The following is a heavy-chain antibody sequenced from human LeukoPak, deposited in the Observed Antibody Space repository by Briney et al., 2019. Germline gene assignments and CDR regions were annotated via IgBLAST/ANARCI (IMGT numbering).Heavy chain of an antibody. CDR3: ANGDTSLRDAFNI. CDR2: ILYDGSNT. Sequence: PGGSLRLSCAASGFTFNTCAMHWVRQAPSKGLEWVSTILYDGSNTYYADSVKGRFTISRDNSKNTLYLQMNSLRAEDTALYYCANGDTSLRDAFNIWGQGTMVTVSS. D-gene: IGHD2-21*01. CDR1: GFTFNTCA. J-gene: IGHJ3*02. V-gene: IGHV3-30*18.